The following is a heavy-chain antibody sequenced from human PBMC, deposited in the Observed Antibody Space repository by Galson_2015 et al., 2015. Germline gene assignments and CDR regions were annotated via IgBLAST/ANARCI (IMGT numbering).Heavy chain of an antibody. CDR1: GFTFSSYA. CDR2: ISGSGGTT. V-gene: IGHV3-23*01. D-gene: IGHD2-21*02. CDR3: AKWGGDSTLNYFDY. J-gene: IGHJ4*02. Sequence: SLRLSCAASGFTFSSYAITWVRQAPGKGLEWVSDISGSGGTTYYADSVKGRFTISRDNSKNTVYLQVNSLRADDTAVYYCAKWGGDSTLNYFDYWGQGTLVTVSS.